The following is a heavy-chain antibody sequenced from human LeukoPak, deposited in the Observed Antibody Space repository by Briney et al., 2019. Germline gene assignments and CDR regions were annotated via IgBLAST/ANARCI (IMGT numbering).Heavy chain of an antibody. CDR3: ARGGFRPET. Sequence: PSETLSLTCTVSGGSISSDYWSWVRQPPGKGLEYIGYIYYSGSTSYNPSLKSRVTMSVDTSKNQVSLSLNSVTAADTAVYYCARGGFRPETWGQGTLVTVSS. J-gene: IGHJ5*02. CDR1: GGSISSDY. V-gene: IGHV4-59*01. CDR2: IYYSGST. D-gene: IGHD5-12*01.